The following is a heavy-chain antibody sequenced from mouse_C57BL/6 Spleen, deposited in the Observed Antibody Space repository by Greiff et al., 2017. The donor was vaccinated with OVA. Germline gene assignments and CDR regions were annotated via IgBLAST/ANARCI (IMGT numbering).Heavy chain of an antibody. J-gene: IGHJ2*01. V-gene: IGHV5-17*01. CDR1: GFTFSDYG. CDR2: ISSGSSTI. CDR3: ARDGGSSSYYFDY. Sequence: EVMLVESGGGLVKPGGSLKLSCAASGFTFSDYGMHWVRQAPEKGLEWVAYISSGSSTIYYADTVKGRFTISRDNAKNTLFLQMTSLRSEDTAMYYCARDGGSSSYYFDYWGQGTTLTVSS. D-gene: IGHD1-1*01.